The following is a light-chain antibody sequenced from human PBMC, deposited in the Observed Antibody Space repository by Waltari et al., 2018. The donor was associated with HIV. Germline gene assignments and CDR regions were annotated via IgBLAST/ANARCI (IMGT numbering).Light chain of an antibody. CDR2: DAS. CDR1: QDINNY. CDR3: QQYDNLPLT. Sequence: QMTQSPSSLSASVGDRVTITCQASQDINNYLNWYQQKPGKAPKLLIYDASNLETGVPSRFSGSGSGTDFTFTISSLQPEDIATYYCQQYDNLPLTFGGGTKVEIK. J-gene: IGKJ4*01. V-gene: IGKV1-33*01.